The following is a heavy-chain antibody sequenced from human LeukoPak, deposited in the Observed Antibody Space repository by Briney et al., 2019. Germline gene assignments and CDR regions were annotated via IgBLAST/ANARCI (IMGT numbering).Heavy chain of an antibody. CDR3: ARLRDSGSLQHFDY. V-gene: IGHV3-11*01. D-gene: IGHD1-26*01. CDR2: ISSSGSTI. Sequence: PGGSLRLSCAASGFTFSDYYMSWIRQAPGKGLEWVSYISSSGSTIYYADSVKGRFTISRDNAKNSLYLQMNSLRAEDTAVYYCARLRDSGSLQHFDYWGQGTLVTVSS. CDR1: GFTFSDYY. J-gene: IGHJ4*02.